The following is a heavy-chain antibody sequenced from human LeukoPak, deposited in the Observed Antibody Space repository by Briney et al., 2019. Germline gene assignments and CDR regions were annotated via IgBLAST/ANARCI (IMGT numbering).Heavy chain of an antibody. CDR3: ARGTGDGRHAFDI. J-gene: IGHJ3*02. D-gene: IGHD7-27*01. Sequence: GGSLRLSCAASGFTFSSYSMNWVRQAPGKGLEWVSYISSSSSTIYYADSVKGRFTISRDNAKNSLYLQMNSPRAEDTAVYFCARGTGDGRHAFDIWGQGTMVTVSS. CDR2: ISSSSSTI. V-gene: IGHV3-48*01. CDR1: GFTFSSYS.